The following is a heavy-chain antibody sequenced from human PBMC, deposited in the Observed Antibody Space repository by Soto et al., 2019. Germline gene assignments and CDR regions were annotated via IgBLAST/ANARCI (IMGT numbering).Heavy chain of an antibody. J-gene: IGHJ6*02. Sequence: QVPVVESGGGVVQPGRSLRLSCTASGFTFRSHAMHWVRQAPGKGLEWVAQIWYDGSNKYYADSVKGRFTISRDNSKNTQYVQMDSLRVEDTAVYYCARDGQSLAPYALDVGGQGTSVTVS. D-gene: IGHD6-19*01. CDR1: GFTFRSHA. V-gene: IGHV3-33*01. CDR3: ARDGQSLAPYALDV. CDR2: IWYDGSNK.